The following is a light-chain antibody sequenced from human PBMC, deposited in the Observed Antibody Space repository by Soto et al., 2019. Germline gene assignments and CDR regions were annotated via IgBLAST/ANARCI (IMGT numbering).Light chain of an antibody. J-gene: IGKJ3*01. CDR3: QQYGSPPIFT. CDR2: GAS. Sequence: EIVLTQSPGTLSLSPGERATLSCRASQSVSSSYLAWYQQKPGQAPRLLIYGASSRSTGMPDRFSGSGSGPAFTLPISRLEPEDFAVYYCQQYGSPPIFTFDPGTNVDIK. CDR1: QSVSSSY. V-gene: IGKV3-20*01.